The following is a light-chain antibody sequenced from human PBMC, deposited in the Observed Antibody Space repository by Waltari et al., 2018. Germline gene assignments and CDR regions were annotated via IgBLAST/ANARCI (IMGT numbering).Light chain of an antibody. J-gene: IGKJ3*01. Sequence: DIQMTQSPSTLSASVGASVTIICRASQRLSSYLAWYQQKPGKAPKLLIYKTSSLETGVPSSFSGTGSGTEFTLTISSLQPDDIATYYCQQYNSYPFTFGPGTKVDIK. CDR3: QQYNSYPFT. CDR2: KTS. CDR1: QRLSSY. V-gene: IGKV1-5*03.